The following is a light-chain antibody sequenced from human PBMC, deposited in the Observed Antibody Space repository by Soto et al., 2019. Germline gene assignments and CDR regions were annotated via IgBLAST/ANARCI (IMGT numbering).Light chain of an antibody. CDR2: DTF. J-gene: IGKJ4*02. CDR3: QQYHSYSQLT. V-gene: IGKV1-5*01. CDR1: QYISSW. Sequence: DIQMTQSPSSLSASIGDRVTITCRASQYISSWLAWYQQKPGKAPKLLMFDTFSLESGVPSRFSGSRSGTEFTLTISSLPPDHYATYDCQQYHSYSQLTFGGGTKVEIK.